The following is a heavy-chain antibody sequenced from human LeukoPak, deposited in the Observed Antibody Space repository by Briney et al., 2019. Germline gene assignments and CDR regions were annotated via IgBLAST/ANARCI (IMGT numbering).Heavy chain of an antibody. V-gene: IGHV3-64*04. CDR1: GFTFSGYA. Sequence: GGSLRLSCSVSGFTFSGYAMHWVRRAPGRGLEYVSPISSYGGDTYYADSVKGRFTISRDNSKNTLYLQMNSLRAEDTAVYYCARVAVGDTYYFDYWGQGTLVTVSS. J-gene: IGHJ4*02. CDR3: ARVAVGDTYYFDY. D-gene: IGHD1-26*01. CDR2: ISSYGGDT.